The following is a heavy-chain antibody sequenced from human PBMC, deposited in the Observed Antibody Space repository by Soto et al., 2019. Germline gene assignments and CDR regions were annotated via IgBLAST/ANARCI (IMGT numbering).Heavy chain of an antibody. Sequence: NPGGSLRLSCAASGFTFSNAWMSWVRQAPGKGLEWVGRIKSKTDGGTTDYAAPVKGRFTISRDDSKNTLYLQMNSLKTEDTAVYYCTTDKPLRFLEWLLFSVWGQGTTVTVSS. CDR1: GFTFSNAW. CDR2: IKSKTDGGTT. V-gene: IGHV3-15*01. J-gene: IGHJ6*02. D-gene: IGHD3-3*01. CDR3: TTDKPLRFLEWLLFSV.